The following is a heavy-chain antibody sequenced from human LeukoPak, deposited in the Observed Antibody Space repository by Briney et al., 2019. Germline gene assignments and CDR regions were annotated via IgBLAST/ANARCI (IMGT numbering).Heavy chain of an antibody. CDR1: GFTFSSYS. V-gene: IGHV3-48*01. CDR2: ISSSSSTI. J-gene: IGHJ6*03. D-gene: IGHD6-19*01. CDR3: ARESSGWYSYYYYYMDV. Sequence: PGGSLRLSCAASGFTFSSYSMNWVRQAPGKGLEWVSYISSSSSTIYYADSVKGRFTISRDNAKNSLYLQMNSLRAEDTAVYYCARESSGWYSYYYYYMDVWGKGTTVTVSS.